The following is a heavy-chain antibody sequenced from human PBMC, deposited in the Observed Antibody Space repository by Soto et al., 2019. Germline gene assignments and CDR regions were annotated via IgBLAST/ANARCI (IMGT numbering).Heavy chain of an antibody. J-gene: IGHJ6*03. CDR3: ARDSRDYYYYYMDV. V-gene: IGHV1-3*01. Sequence: QVQLVQSGAEVKKPGASVKVSCKASGYTFTSYAMHWVRQAPGQRLEWMGWINAGNGNTKYSQKFQGRVTITRDTSASTAYMELSSLRSEDTAVYYCARDSRDYYYYYMDVWGKGTTVTVSS. CDR1: GYTFTSYA. CDR2: INAGNGNT.